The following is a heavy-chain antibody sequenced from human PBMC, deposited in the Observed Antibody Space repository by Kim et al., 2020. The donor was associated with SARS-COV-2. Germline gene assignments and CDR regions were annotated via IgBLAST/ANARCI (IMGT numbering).Heavy chain of an antibody. CDR1: GFTFSSYA. Sequence: GGSPRLSCAASGFTFSSYAMSWVRQAPGKGLEWVSAISGSGGSTYYADSVKGRFTISRDNSKNTLYLQMNSLRAEDTAVYYCAKDHGLLWFGELFSWGQGTLVTVSS. J-gene: IGHJ4*02. CDR2: ISGSGGST. V-gene: IGHV3-23*01. D-gene: IGHD3-10*01. CDR3: AKDHGLLWFGELFS.